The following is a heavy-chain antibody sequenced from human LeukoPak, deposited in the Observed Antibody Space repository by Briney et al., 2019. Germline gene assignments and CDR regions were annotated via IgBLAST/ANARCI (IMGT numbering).Heavy chain of an antibody. CDR2: ISANNGNT. CDR1: GYTFTAYG. V-gene: IGHV1-18*01. CDR3: SRDDGPFGGVRFDH. J-gene: IGHJ4*02. D-gene: IGHD3-16*01. Sequence: ASVKVSCKASGYTFTAYGISWVRQAPGQGLEWMGRISANNGNTNYAQKVQGRVAMTRDTSTGTAYMELRSLRYDDTAVYYCSRDDGPFGGVRFDHWGQGTLVTVSS.